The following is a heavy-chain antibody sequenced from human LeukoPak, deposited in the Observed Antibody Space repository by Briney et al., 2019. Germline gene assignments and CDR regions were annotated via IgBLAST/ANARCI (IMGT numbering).Heavy chain of an antibody. CDR3: ARGIDILTPWNAFDI. CDR1: GFTFSSYS. J-gene: IGHJ3*02. D-gene: IGHD3-9*01. Sequence: PGGSLRLSCAASGFTFSSYSMNWVRQAPGKGLEWVSSISSSSSYIYYADSVKGRFTISRDNAKNSLYLQMNSLRAEDTAVYYCARGIDILTPWNAFDIWGQGTMVTVSS. V-gene: IGHV3-21*01. CDR2: ISSSSSYI.